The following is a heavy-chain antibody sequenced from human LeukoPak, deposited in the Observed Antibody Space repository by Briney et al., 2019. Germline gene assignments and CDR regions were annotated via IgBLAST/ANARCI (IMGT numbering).Heavy chain of an antibody. CDR1: GYTFTSYY. J-gene: IGHJ5*02. D-gene: IGHD3-3*01. V-gene: IGHV1-46*01. CDR2: INPSGDST. Sequence: ASVKVSCKASGYTFTSYYMHWVRQAPGQGLEWMGIINPSGDSTSYAQKFQGRVTMTRDTSTSTVYMELSSLRSEDTAVYYCARESVWSGYLGWFDPWGQGTLVTVSS. CDR3: ARESVWSGYLGWFDP.